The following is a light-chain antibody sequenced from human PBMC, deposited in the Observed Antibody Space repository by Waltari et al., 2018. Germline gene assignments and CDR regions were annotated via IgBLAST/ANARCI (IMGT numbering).Light chain of an antibody. CDR1: QSISSY. CDR2: AAS. CDR3: QQTYSSPRT. Sequence: DIQMTQSPSSLSASVGDRVTITCRAGQSISSYLNWYQQKPGKVPKLLIYAASSLQSGVPSRFSGSGSGTDFTLTISSLQPEDFATYYCQQTYSSPRTFGQGTKLEIK. V-gene: IGKV1-39*01. J-gene: IGKJ2*01.